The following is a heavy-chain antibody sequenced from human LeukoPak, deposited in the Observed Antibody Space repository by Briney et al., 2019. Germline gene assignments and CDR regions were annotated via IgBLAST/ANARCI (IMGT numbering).Heavy chain of an antibody. V-gene: IGHV1-46*01. D-gene: IGHD3-22*01. CDR1: GYTFTSYY. CDR2: IHPSGGST. Sequence: GASVKVSCKASGYTFTSYYMHWVRQAPGQGLEWMGIIHPSGGSTSYAQKFQGRVTMTRDMSTSTVYMELSSLRSEDTAVYYCAGEYYYDSSGYYLDYWGQGTLVTVSS. CDR3: AGEYYYDSSGYYLDY. J-gene: IGHJ4*02.